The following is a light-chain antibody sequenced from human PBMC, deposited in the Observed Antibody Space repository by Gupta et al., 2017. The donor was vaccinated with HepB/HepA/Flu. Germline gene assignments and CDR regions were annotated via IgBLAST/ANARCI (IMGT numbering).Light chain of an antibody. J-gene: IGKJ4*01. V-gene: IGKV1-33*01. CDR2: ASS. Sequence: DIQMTQSLSSLPASVGDRVTITCQASQDISNSLNWYQQKPGKAPKFLIYASSKLVTGVPSRLSGRGSGTYFTLTSSSLQPEDIGTYYCQQYDLMMTFGGGTKVEI. CDR1: QDISNS. CDR3: QQYDLMMT.